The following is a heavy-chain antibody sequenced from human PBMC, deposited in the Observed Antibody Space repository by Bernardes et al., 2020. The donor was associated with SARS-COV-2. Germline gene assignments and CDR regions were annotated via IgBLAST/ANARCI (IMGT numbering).Heavy chain of an antibody. CDR2: IRSKAYGGTT. D-gene: IGHD3-10*01. Sequence: GGSLRLSCIVSGFTFGNYAMSWFRQAPGKGLEWVGFIRSKAYGGTTEYAASVQGRFIISRDDSKSIAYLQMNSLKTEDTAVYFCTSPSFLNYWGQGTLVTVSS. CDR3: TSPSFLNY. J-gene: IGHJ4*02. CDR1: GFTFGNYA. V-gene: IGHV3-49*03.